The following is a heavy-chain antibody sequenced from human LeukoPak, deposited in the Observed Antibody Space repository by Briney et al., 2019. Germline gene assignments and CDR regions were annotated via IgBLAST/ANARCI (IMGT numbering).Heavy chain of an antibody. V-gene: IGHV4-4*02. CDR1: GGSISSSNW. J-gene: IGHJ4*02. CDR2: IFYSGST. D-gene: IGHD1-26*01. Sequence: SGTLSLTCAVSGGSISSSNWWTWVRQPPGKGLEWIGEIFYSGSTTYNPSLKSRVTISGDKSKNQFSLKVSSVTAADTAVYYCATMGYSGSHYWGQGTLVTVSS. CDR3: ATMGYSGSHY.